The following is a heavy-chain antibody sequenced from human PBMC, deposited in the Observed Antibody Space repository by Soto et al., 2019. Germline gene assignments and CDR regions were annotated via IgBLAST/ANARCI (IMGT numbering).Heavy chain of an antibody. V-gene: IGHV5-51*01. Sequence: PGESLKISCKGSGYSFTSYWIGWVRQMPGKGLEWMGIIYPGDSDTRYSPSFQGQVTISADKSISTAYLQWSILKASDTAMYYCARHWLGYCSSTSCRTLAGMDVWGQGTTVTVSS. J-gene: IGHJ6*02. CDR1: GYSFTSYW. D-gene: IGHD2-2*01. CDR2: IYPGDSDT. CDR3: ARHWLGYCSSTSCRTLAGMDV.